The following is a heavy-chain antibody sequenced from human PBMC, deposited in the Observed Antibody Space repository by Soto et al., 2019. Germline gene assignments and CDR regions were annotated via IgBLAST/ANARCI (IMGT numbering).Heavy chain of an antibody. CDR2: IIPILGIA. CDR1: GGTFSSYT. D-gene: IGHD2-8*01. V-gene: IGHV1-69*02. J-gene: IGHJ6*03. CDR3: ASSHCTNGVCYLPTAPDYYYYYMAV. Sequence: SVKVSCKASGGTFSSYTISWVRQAPGQGLEWMGRIIPILGIANYAQKFQGRVTITADKSTSTAYMELSSLRSEDTAVYYCASSHCTNGVCYLPTAPDYYYYYMAVWGKGTTVPVSS.